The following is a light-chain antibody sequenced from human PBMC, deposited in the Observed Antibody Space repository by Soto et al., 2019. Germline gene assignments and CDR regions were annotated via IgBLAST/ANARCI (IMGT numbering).Light chain of an antibody. CDR2: AAS. CDR3: QHYNSYSEA. J-gene: IGKJ1*01. Sequence: AIRMTQSPSSLSASTGDRVTITCRASQGISSYLAWYQQKPGKAPKLLIYAASSLQSGVPSRFSGSGSGTEFTLTISGLQPDDFATYYCQHYNSYSEAFGQGTKVDI. CDR1: QGISSY. V-gene: IGKV1-8*01.